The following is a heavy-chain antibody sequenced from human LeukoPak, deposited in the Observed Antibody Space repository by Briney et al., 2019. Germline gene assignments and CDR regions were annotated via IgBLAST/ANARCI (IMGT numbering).Heavy chain of an antibody. CDR2: IYTSGST. V-gene: IGHV4-61*02. Sequence: SETLSLTCTVSGGSISSGRYYWSWIRQPAGKGLEWIGRIYTSGSTNYNPSLKSRVTISVDTSKNQFSLKLSSVTAADTAVYYCARSQDDSSGYYPDYWGQGTLVTVSS. CDR1: GGSISSGRYY. CDR3: ARSQDDSSGYYPDY. J-gene: IGHJ4*02. D-gene: IGHD3-22*01.